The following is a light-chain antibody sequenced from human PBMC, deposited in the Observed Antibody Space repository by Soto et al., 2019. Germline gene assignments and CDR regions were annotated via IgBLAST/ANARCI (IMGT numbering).Light chain of an antibody. CDR1: QSVSSSY. J-gene: IGKJ2*01. CDR2: GAS. CDR3: QQYGTSPRT. Sequence: EIVFTQSPGTLSESPGERATLSCRASQSVSSSYLAWYQQKPGQAPRLLIYGASSRASGIPDRFSGSGSGTDFTLTISRLAPEDFAVYYCQQYGTSPRTFGQGTKLEIK. V-gene: IGKV3-20*01.